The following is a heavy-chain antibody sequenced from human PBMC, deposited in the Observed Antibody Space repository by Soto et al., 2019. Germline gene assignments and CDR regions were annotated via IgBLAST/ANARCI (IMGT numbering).Heavy chain of an antibody. Sequence: GGSLRLSCTACGFEFRSTCIPWVRQAPCKGLEWVAVISYDGIQKAYGDSVKGQFAVSRDNSNNTLFLQMHTLRPDDRAVYYCAKVAGSTWHANWFAPGVHGTL. CDR2: ISYDGIQK. J-gene: IGHJ5*02. V-gene: IGHV3-30*18. D-gene: IGHD6-13*01. CDR1: GFEFRSTC. CDR3: AKVAGSTWHANWFAP.